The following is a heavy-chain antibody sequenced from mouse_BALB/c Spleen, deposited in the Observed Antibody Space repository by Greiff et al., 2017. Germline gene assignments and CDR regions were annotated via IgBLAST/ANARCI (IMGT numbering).Heavy chain of an antibody. CDR3: ARGGITTVVAYYAMDY. J-gene: IGHJ4*01. CDR2: ISSGGST. CDR1: GFTFSSYA. D-gene: IGHD1-1*01. V-gene: IGHV5-6-5*01. Sequence: EVKLMESGGGLVKPGGSLKLSCAASGFTFSSYAMSWVRQTPEKRLEWVASISSGGSTYYPVSVKGRFTISRDNARNILYLQMSSLRSEDTAMYYCARGGITTVVAYYAMDYWGQGTCPTVSS.